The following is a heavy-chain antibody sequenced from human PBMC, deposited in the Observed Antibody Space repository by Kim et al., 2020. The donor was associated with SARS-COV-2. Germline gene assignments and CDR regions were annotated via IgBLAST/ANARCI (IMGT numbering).Heavy chain of an antibody. CDR3: ARGSRIAAAGGAYYYYYGMDV. J-gene: IGHJ6*02. D-gene: IGHD6-13*01. V-gene: IGHV1-69*13. Sequence: SVKVSCKASGGTFSSYAISWVRQAPGQGLEWMGGIIPIFGTANYAQKFQGRVTITADESTSTAYMELSSLRSEDTAVYYCARGSRIAAAGGAYYYYYGMDVWGQGTTVTVSS. CDR1: GGTFSSYA. CDR2: IIPIFGTA.